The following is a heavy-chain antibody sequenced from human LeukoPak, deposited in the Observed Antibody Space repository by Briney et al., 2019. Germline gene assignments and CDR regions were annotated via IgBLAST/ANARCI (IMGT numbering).Heavy chain of an antibody. CDR1: GFTFSSYG. CDR3: AKALLSGHDAFDI. CDR2: ISSSSSYI. D-gene: IGHD3-16*02. Sequence: GGSLRLSCAASGFTFSSYGMNWVRQAPGKGLEWVSSISSSSSYIYYADSVKGRFTISRDNAKNSLYLQMNSLRAEDTAVYYCAKALLSGHDAFDIWGQGTMVTVSS. J-gene: IGHJ3*02. V-gene: IGHV3-21*04.